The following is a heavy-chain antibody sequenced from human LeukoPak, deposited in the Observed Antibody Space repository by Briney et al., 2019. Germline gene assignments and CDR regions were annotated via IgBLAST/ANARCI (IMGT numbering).Heavy chain of an antibody. V-gene: IGHV4-59*08. CDR3: ARHRRTYYDILTGYYKPYFDY. CDR2: IHYSGST. J-gene: IGHJ4*02. Sequence: SETLSLTCTVSGGSISSYYWSWIRQPPGKGLEWIGYIHYSGSTNYNPSLKSRVTISVDTSKNQFSLKLSSVTAADTAVYYFARHRRTYYDILTGYYKPYFDYWGQGTLVTVSS. D-gene: IGHD3-9*01. CDR1: GGSISSYY.